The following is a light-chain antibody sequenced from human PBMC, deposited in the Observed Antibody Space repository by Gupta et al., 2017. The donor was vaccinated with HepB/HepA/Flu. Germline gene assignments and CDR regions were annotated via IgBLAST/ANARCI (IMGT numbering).Light chain of an antibody. J-gene: IGLJ2*01. CDR1: NSDVGSYYL. CDR3: CSYADSSTYVV. CDR2: EVT. V-gene: IGLV2-23*02. Sequence: QSALTQPASVSGSPGQSITISCTGTNSDVGSYYLVSWYQQHPGKAPKVMIYEVTKRPSGVPNRFSGSKSGNTASLTISGLQAEDEADYYCCSYADSSTYVVFGGGTKLTVL.